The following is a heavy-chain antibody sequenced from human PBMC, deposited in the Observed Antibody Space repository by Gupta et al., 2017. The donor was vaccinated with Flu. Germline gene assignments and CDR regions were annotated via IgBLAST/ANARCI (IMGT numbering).Heavy chain of an antibody. CDR3: ARGHWAN. D-gene: IGHD3-16*01. CDR2: ISSSAVT. Sequence: EVQLVESGGGLVQPGGSLRLSCAASGFTLSSYDMSWVRQAPGRGLEWVSFISSSAVTDYGDPVRGRFTISRDNAKNSLYLQMSGLRDEDTAVYYCARGHWANWGQGTLVTVSS. CDR1: GFTLSSYD. J-gene: IGHJ4*02. V-gene: IGHV3-48*03.